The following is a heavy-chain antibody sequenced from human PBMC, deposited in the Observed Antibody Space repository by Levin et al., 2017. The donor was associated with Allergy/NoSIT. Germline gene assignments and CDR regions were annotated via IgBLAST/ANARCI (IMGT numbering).Heavy chain of an antibody. CDR3: ARVINSGGKGWFDS. J-gene: IGHJ5*01. CDR2: IYYSGTA. CDR1: GGSISSGNYY. D-gene: IGHD4-23*01. V-gene: IGHV4-31*03. Sequence: SSQTLSLTCTVSGGSISSGNYYWSWIRQHPGKGLEWIGHIYYSGTAYHNPSLESRVSISVDTSKNQFSLNLSSVTAADTAVYYCARVINSGGKGWFDSWGQGTLVSVSS.